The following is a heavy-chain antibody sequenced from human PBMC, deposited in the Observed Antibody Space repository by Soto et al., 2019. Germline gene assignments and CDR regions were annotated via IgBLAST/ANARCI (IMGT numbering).Heavy chain of an antibody. CDR3: ARIRSEFYDSSGWNRLLDP. J-gene: IGHJ5*02. V-gene: IGHV2-26*01. CDR1: GFSLSNARMG. D-gene: IGHD3-22*01. CDR2: IFSNDEK. Sequence: QVTLKESGPVLVKPTETLTLTCTVSGFSLSNARMGVSWIRQPPGKALEWLAHIFSNDEKSYSTSLKSRLTISKDTSKLQVVLTMTNMDHVDTATYYCARIRSEFYDSSGWNRLLDPGGQGILVTVSS.